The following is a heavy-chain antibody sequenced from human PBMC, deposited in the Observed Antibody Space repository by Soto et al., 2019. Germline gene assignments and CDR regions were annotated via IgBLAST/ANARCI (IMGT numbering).Heavy chain of an antibody. CDR1: GGSISSYY. V-gene: IGHV4-59*08. Sequence: PSETLSLTCTVSGGSISSYYLSWIRQPPGKGLEWIGYIYYSGSTNYNPSLKSRVTISVDTSKNQFSLKLSSVTAADTAMYDCARHHDSRGQGTLVTGSS. CDR2: IYYSGST. J-gene: IGHJ4*02. CDR3: ARHHDS.